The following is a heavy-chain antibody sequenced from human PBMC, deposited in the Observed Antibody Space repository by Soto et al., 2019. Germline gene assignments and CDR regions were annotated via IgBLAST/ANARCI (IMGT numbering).Heavy chain of an antibody. D-gene: IGHD7-27*01. J-gene: IGHJ4*02. CDR2: ISAYNGNT. CDR3: ARDKWGRPYYFDY. CDR1: GYTFTSYG. Sequence: ASVKVSCKASGYTFTSYGISWVRQAPGQGLEWMGWISAYNGNTNYAQKFQGRVTITTDKSTSTAYMELSSLRSDDTAVYYCARDKWGRPYYFDYWGRGTLVTVSS. V-gene: IGHV1-18*01.